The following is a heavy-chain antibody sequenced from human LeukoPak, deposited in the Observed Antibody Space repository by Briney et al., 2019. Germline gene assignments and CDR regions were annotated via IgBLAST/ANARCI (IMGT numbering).Heavy chain of an antibody. Sequence: PSETLSLTCAVSGGSISSGGYSWSWIRQPPGKGLEWIGYIYYSGSTNYNPSLKSRVTISVDTSKNQFSLKLSSVTAADTAVYYCARHGGVGWFGEFKTHFDYWGQGTLVTVSS. J-gene: IGHJ4*02. CDR1: GGSISSGGYS. D-gene: IGHD3-10*01. CDR2: IYYSGST. V-gene: IGHV4-61*08. CDR3: ARHGGVGWFGEFKTHFDY.